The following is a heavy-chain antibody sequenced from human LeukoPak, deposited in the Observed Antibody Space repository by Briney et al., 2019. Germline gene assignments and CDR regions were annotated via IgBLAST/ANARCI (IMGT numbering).Heavy chain of an antibody. J-gene: IGHJ3*02. CDR1: GFTFSSYW. CDR2: IKQDGSEK. D-gene: IGHD1-26*01. CDR3: ARDLQEPYSGSYSDAFDI. V-gene: IGHV3-7*01. Sequence: GGSLRLSCAASGFTFSSYWMSWVRQAPGKGLEWVANIKQDGSEKYYVDSVKGRFTISRDNAKNSLYLQMNSLRDEDTAVYYCARDLQEPYSGSYSDAFDIWGQGTMVTVSS.